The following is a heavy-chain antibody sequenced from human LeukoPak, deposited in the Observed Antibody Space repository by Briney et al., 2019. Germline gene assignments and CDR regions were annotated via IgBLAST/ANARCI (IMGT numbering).Heavy chain of an antibody. CDR1: GYSFTSYW. CDR3: ARHMGSSSRVAPLGY. Sequence: RGGSLQTSCKGSGYSFTSYWIAWVRQLPGKGLEWMGIFYPSDSDTRYSPSFQGQVTISADKSISTAYLQWSSLKASDTAIYYCARHMGSSSRVAPLGYWGQGTLVTVSS. J-gene: IGHJ4*02. CDR2: FYPSDSDT. D-gene: IGHD6-13*01. V-gene: IGHV5-51*01.